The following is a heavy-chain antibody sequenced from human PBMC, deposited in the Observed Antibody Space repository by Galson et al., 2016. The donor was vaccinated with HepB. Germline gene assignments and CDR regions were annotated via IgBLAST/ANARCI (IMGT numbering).Heavy chain of an antibody. CDR1: GGSLSETTYY. V-gene: IGHV4-39*01. CDR3: ARRPLELLSGAFDI. J-gene: IGHJ3*02. Sequence: SETLSLTCTVSGGSLSETTYYWAWIRQPPGKGLEWIRGIYHNGHTYYNPSLQSRVAISIDTSKNQFSLRLSSLTAADTALYYCARRPLELLSGAFDIWGQGTMVTVSS. CDR2: IYHNGHT. D-gene: IGHD1-7*01.